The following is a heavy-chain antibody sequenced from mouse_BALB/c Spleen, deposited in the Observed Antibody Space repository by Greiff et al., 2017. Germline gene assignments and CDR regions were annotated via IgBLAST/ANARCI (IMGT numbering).Heavy chain of an antibody. CDR3: TRGTYYYGSSYGFAY. Sequence: VKLQESGAELVKPGASVKLSCKASGYTFTSYYMYWVKQRPGQGLEWIGEINPSNGGTNFNEKFKSKATLTVDKSSSTAYMQLSSLTSEDSAVYYCTRGTYYYGSSYGFAYWGQGTLVTVSA. CDR1: GYTFTSYY. CDR2: INPSNGGT. D-gene: IGHD1-1*01. J-gene: IGHJ3*01. V-gene: IGHV1S81*02.